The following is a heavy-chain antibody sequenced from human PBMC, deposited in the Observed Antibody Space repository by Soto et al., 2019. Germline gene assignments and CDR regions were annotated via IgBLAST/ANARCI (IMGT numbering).Heavy chain of an antibody. V-gene: IGHV4-34*01. CDR3: ARRTTVTQGRFQH. CDR1: GGSFSGYY. CDR2: INHSGST. D-gene: IGHD4-17*01. J-gene: IGHJ1*01. Sequence: QVQLQQWGAGPLKPSETLSLTCAVYGGSFSGYYWSWIRQPPGKGLEWIGEINHSGSTNYNPSLKSRVTISVDTSKNQFSLKLSSVTAADTAVYYCARRTTVTQGRFQHWGQGTLVTVSS.